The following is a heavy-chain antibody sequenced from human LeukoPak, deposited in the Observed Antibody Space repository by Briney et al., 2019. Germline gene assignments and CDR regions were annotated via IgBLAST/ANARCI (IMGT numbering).Heavy chain of an antibody. CDR1: GYTFTGYY. CDR2: INPSGGST. J-gene: IGHJ4*02. D-gene: IGHD3-3*01. Sequence: ASVKVSCKASGYTFTGYYMHWVRQAPGQGLEWMGIINPSGGSTSYPQKFQGRVTMTRDTSTSTVYMELSSLRSEDTAVYYCARDHGSGYYKGYFDYWGQGTLVTVSS. CDR3: ARDHGSGYYKGYFDY. V-gene: IGHV1-46*01.